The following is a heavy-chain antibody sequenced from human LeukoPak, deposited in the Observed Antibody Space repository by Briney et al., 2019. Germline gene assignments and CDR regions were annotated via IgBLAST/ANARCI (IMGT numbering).Heavy chain of an antibody. Sequence: SETLSLTCTVSGGSISSYYWSWIRQPPGKGLGWIGYIYYSGSTNYNPSLKSRVTISVDTSKNQFSLKLSSVTAADTAVYYCARGDPRYSSGWYYWGQGTLVTVSS. J-gene: IGHJ4*02. CDR1: GGSISSYY. V-gene: IGHV4-59*01. D-gene: IGHD6-19*01. CDR3: ARGDPRYSSGWYY. CDR2: IYYSGST.